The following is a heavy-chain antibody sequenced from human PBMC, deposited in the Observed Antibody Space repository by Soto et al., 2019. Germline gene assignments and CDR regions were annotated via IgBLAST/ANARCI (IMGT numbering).Heavy chain of an antibody. J-gene: IGHJ4*02. D-gene: IGHD2-15*01. Sequence: GGSLRLSCAASGFTFSSYGMHWVRQAPGKGLEWVAVIYYDENNKYYADSVKGRFTISRDNSENTVYLQLSSLRAEDTAVYYCARDHHRLGYCDGGSCSDFDFWGQGTLLTISS. CDR2: IYYDENNK. CDR1: GFTFSSYG. V-gene: IGHV3-33*01. CDR3: ARDHHRLGYCDGGSCSDFDF.